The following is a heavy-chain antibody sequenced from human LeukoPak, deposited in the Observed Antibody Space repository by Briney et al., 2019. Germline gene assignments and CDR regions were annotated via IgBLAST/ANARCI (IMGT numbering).Heavy chain of an antibody. J-gene: IGHJ4*02. CDR2: ISGNGEST. CDR3: ARDLLWFGESSVG. CDR1: GFTFARYS. V-gene: IGHV3-23*01. Sequence: GGSLRLSCAASGFTFARYSMNSVRQAPGGGLEWVLTISGNGESTFYADSVNGRFTISRDNSNNTLYLQMNALRADDAALYYCARDLLWFGESSVGWGQGSLVTVSS. D-gene: IGHD3-10*01.